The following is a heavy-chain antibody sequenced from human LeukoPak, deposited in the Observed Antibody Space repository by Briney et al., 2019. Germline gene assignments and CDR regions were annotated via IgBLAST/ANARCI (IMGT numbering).Heavy chain of an antibody. CDR2: IYTSGSN. V-gene: IGHV4-4*07. Sequence: SETLSLTCTVSGGSISSYYLSWIRQPAGKGLEWIGGIYTSGSNNYNPSLKSRRTMSVDTSKNQFCLKLSSVTAADTAVYYCARALGITFGGVIVPYYYYYMDVWGKGTTVTVS. J-gene: IGHJ6*03. CDR3: ARALGITFGGVIVPYYYYYMDV. D-gene: IGHD3-16*02. CDR1: GGSISSYY.